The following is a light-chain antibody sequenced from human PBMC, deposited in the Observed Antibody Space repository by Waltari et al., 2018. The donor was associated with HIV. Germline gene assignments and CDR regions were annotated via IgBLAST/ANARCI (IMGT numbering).Light chain of an antibody. J-gene: IGLJ1*01. CDR2: SNN. Sequence: QSVLTQPPSASGTPGQRVTISCSGSSSNIGSNTVNWYQQLPGTAPKVLIYSNNQRPSGVPDRLSGSKSGTSASLASSGLQSDDEADYYCATWDDSLNGYVFGTGTKVTVL. CDR1: SSNIGSNT. V-gene: IGLV1-44*01. CDR3: ATWDDSLNGYV.